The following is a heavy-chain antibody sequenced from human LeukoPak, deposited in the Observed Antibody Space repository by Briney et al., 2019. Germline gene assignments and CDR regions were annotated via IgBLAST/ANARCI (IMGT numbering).Heavy chain of an antibody. Sequence: GGSLRLSCAASGFTFSSYAMHWVRQAPGKGLEWVAVISYDGSNKYYADSVKGRFTISRDNSKNTLYLQMNSLRAEDTAVYYXXXXXXXXXXYGSGTYAGSHYFDYWGQGTLVTVSS. J-gene: IGHJ4*02. CDR1: GFTFSSYA. V-gene: IGHV3-30*04. CDR2: ISYDGSNK. D-gene: IGHD3-10*01. CDR3: XXXXXXXXXYGSGTYAGSHYFDY.